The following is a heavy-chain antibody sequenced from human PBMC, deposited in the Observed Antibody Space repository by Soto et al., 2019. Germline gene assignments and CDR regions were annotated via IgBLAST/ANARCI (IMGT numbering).Heavy chain of an antibody. CDR3: ARVNSGGVTPFGTFDY. J-gene: IGHJ4*02. D-gene: IGHD3-16*01. CDR2: IAYDGINK. Sequence: PGGSLRLSCAASGFTFSSYGIHWVRQAPGKGLEWVAVIAYDGINKYYADSVKGRFTISRDNSKNTLYLQMNSLRAEDTAVYYCARVNSGGVTPFGTFDYWGQGTLVTVSS. CDR1: GFTFSSYG. V-gene: IGHV3-30*03.